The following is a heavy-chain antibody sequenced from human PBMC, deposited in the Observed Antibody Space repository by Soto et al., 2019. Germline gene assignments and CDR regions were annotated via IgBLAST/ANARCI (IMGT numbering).Heavy chain of an antibody. CDR2: IVSDGSAI. J-gene: IGHJ3*02. D-gene: IGHD3-3*02. V-gene: IGHV3-33*01. CDR1: GFPFSFYG. Sequence: GGSLRLSXAVSGFPFSFYGFHWVRQSPGKGLEWLGVIVSDGSAIYHADSLEGRFFISRDNSKDILYLQMNSLRVEDTAVYYCARDDAFDNENGFDMWGQGTMVTVSS. CDR3: ARDDAFDNENGFDM.